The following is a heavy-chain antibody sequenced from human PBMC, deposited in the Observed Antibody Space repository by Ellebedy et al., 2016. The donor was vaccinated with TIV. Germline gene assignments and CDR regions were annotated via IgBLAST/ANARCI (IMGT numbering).Heavy chain of an antibody. CDR2: IWYDGSNK. CDR1: GFTFSSYG. V-gene: IGHV3-33*01. D-gene: IGHD2-2*01. Sequence: PGGSLRLSCAASGFTFSSYGMHWVRQAPGKGLEWVAVIWYDGSNKYFADSVKGRFTISRDNSKNTLYLQMNSLRAEDTAVYYCARDTFGSSTYYGMDVWGQGTTVTVSS. CDR3: ARDTFGSSTYYGMDV. J-gene: IGHJ6*02.